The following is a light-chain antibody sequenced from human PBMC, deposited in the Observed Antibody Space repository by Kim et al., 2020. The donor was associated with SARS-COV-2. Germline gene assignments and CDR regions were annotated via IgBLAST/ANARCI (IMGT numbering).Light chain of an antibody. Sequence: AAVGDRVTITCRASQGISNYLAWYQQKPGRVPKLLIYAASTLQSGVPSRFSGSGSGTDFTLTISSLQPEDVATYYCQKYNSAPPLTFGGGTKLEIK. J-gene: IGKJ4*01. CDR3: QKYNSAPPLT. CDR2: AAS. V-gene: IGKV1-27*01. CDR1: QGISNY.